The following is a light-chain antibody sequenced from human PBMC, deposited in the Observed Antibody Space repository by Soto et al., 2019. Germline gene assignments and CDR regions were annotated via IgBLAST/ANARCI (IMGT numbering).Light chain of an antibody. J-gene: IGKJ1*01. Sequence: DLPLTHSPSLLSASVGARVNITCRASQGISSYLNWYQQKPGKAPKLLIYAASSLQSGVPSRFSGSGSGTDFTLTISSLQPEDFATYYCQQSYSTPPAFGQGTKV. V-gene: IGKV1-39*01. CDR1: QGISSY. CDR3: QQSYSTPPA. CDR2: AAS.